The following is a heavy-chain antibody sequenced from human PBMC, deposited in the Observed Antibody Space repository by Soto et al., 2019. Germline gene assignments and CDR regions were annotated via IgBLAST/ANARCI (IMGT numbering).Heavy chain of an antibody. CDR2: IFYTGST. D-gene: IGHD3-16*01. V-gene: IGHV4-39*01. J-gene: IGHJ5*02. Sequence: SETLSLTCTVSGGSIDSNRYYWAWIRQPPGKGLEWIGSIFYTGSTYYSPSFKGRLTISVDPSKNQFSLKLTSVTAADTAMYYCARTKFIGAEAGKGWFGPWGQGTLVPVSS. CDR1: GGSIDSNRYY. CDR3: ARTKFIGAEAGKGWFGP.